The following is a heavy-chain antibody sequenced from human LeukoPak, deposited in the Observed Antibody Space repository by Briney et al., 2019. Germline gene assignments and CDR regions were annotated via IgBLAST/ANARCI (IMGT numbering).Heavy chain of an antibody. CDR3: ARDPRKDAFDI. CDR1: RFTFRSYS. J-gene: IGHJ3*02. CDR2: ISSSSSYI. Sequence: PGGSLRLSCAASRFTFRSYSMHWVRQAPGKGLEWVLSISSSSSYIYYADSVKGRFTISRDNAKNSLYLQMNSLRAEDTAVYYCARDPRKDAFDIWGQGTMVTVSS. V-gene: IGHV3-21*01.